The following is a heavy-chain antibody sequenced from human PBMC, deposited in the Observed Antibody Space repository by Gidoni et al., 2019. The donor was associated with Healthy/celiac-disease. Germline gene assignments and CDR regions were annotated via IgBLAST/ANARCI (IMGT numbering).Heavy chain of an antibody. V-gene: IGHV1-46*03. CDR2: INPSGGST. J-gene: IGHJ6*02. CDR3: STGGSLGGMDV. D-gene: IGHD1-26*01. Sequence: QVQLVQAGAEGKKPGHSVKVSCVASGYTFTSYFMHWVRQAPGQGLEWMGIINPSGGSTIYAQKFPVRVTMTRDTSTSTVYMELSSLRSDDTAVYYCSTGGSLGGMDVWGQGTTVTVSS. CDR1: GYTFTSYF.